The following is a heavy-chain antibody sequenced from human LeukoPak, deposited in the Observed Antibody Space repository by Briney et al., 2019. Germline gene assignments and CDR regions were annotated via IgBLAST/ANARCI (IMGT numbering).Heavy chain of an antibody. D-gene: IGHD6-13*01. CDR3: ARTLGIAALGYFQH. CDR2: ISAYNGNT. Sequence: ASVKVSCKASGYTFTSYGISWVRHAPGQGLEWMGWISAYNGNTNYAQKLQGRVTMTTDTSTSTAYMELRSLRSDDTAVYYCARTLGIAALGYFQHWGQGTLVTVSS. CDR1: GYTFTSYG. V-gene: IGHV1-18*01. J-gene: IGHJ1*01.